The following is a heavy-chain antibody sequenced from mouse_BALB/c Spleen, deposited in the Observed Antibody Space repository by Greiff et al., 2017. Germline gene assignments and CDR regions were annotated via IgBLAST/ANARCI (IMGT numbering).Heavy chain of an antibody. CDR2: INPGSGGT. D-gene: IGHD3-3*01. CDR1: GYAFTNYL. V-gene: IGHV1-54*01. CDR3: ARGTYYFDY. Sequence: VKLMESGAELVRPGTSVKVSCKASGYAFTNYLIEWVKQRPGQGLEWIGVINPGSGGTNYNEKFKGKATLTADKSSSTAYMQLSSLTSDDSAVYFCARGTYYFDYWGQGTTLTVSS. J-gene: IGHJ2*01.